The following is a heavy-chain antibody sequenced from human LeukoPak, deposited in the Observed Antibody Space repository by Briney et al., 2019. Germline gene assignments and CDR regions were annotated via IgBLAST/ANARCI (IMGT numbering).Heavy chain of an antibody. V-gene: IGHV3-30*18. J-gene: IGHJ6*02. Sequence: PGRSLRLSCAASGFTFSSYGMHWVRQAPGKGLEWVAVISYNGSKKYYADTVKGLFTISRDNSIHTLYLQMHSLRAEDTAVYYCAKDMGGWSRTYYDFWSFYYYGMDVWGQGTTVTVSS. CDR3: AKDMGGWSRTYYDFWSFYYYGMDV. CDR1: GFTFSSYG. CDR2: ISYNGSKK. D-gene: IGHD3-3*01.